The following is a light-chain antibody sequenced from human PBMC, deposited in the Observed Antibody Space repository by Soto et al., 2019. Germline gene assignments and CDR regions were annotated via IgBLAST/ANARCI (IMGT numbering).Light chain of an antibody. CDR1: QRVTSNY. CDR3: QQYDSSPPIT. Sequence: EIVLTQSPGTLSLSPGERATLSCRASQRVTSNYLAWYQQRFGQAPRLLIYDASRRATGIPDRFSGSGSGTDFTLTISGLEPEDFAVYYCQQYDSSPPITFGQGTRLEIK. V-gene: IGKV3-20*01. CDR2: DAS. J-gene: IGKJ5*01.